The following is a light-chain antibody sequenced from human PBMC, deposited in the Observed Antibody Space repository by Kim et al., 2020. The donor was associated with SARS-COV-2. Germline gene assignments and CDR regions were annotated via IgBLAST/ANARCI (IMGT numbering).Light chain of an antibody. CDR1: QSVSSN. Sequence: ETVMTQSPATLSVSPGERATLSCRASQSVSSNLAWYQQKPGQAPRLLINGASTRATGIPARFSGSGSGTEFTLTISSLQSGDFAVYYCQQYNNWPYTFGQGTKLEI. V-gene: IGKV3-15*01. CDR3: QQYNNWPYT. CDR2: GAS. J-gene: IGKJ2*01.